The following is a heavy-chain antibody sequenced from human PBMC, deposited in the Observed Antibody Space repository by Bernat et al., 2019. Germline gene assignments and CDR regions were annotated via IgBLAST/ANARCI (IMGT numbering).Heavy chain of an antibody. CDR3: AKGRGSYYYGSGSFKYYYYYGMDV. Sequence: EVQLVESGGDLVQPGGSLRLSCAASGFTFSSYAMSWVRQAPGKGLEWVSAISGSGGSTYYADSVKGRFTISRDNSKNTLYLQMNSLRAEDTAVYYCAKGRGSYYYGSGSFKYYYYYGMDVWGQGTTVTVSS. V-gene: IGHV3-23*04. J-gene: IGHJ6*02. D-gene: IGHD3-10*01. CDR2: ISGSGGST. CDR1: GFTFSSYA.